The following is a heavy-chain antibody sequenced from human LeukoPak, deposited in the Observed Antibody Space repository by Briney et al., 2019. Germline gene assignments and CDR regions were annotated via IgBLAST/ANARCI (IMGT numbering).Heavy chain of an antibody. CDR1: GFTFSSYA. V-gene: IGHV3-23*01. Sequence: GGSLRLSCAASGFTFSSYAMSWVRQAPGKGLEWVSAISGSGGSTYYADSVKGRFTISRDNSKNTLYLQMNSLRVEDTAVYYCAKGRGLLAAAGTVDYWGQGTLVTVSS. CDR3: AKGRGLLAAAGTVDY. D-gene: IGHD6-13*01. CDR2: ISGSGGST. J-gene: IGHJ4*02.